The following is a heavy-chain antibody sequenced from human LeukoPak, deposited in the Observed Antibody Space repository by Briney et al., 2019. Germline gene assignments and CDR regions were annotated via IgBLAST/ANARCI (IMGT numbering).Heavy chain of an antibody. CDR1: GFTFSSYA. CDR2: IYYSEST. Sequence: GSLRLSCAASGFTFSSYAMSWIRQPPGKGLEWIGYIYYSESTNSNPSLKSRVTISVDTSKNQFSLKLSSVTAADTAVYYCARDRRYSGYDGLDYWGQGTLVTVSA. D-gene: IGHD5-12*01. V-gene: IGHV4-59*01. CDR3: ARDRRYSGYDGLDY. J-gene: IGHJ4*02.